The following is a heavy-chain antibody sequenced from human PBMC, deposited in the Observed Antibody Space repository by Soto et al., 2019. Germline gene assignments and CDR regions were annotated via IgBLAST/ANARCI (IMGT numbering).Heavy chain of an antibody. CDR2: IIPIFGTA. CDR3: ARDSSGWYRPFDY. Sequence: ASVKVSCKASGVTFSSYAISWVRQAPGQGLEWMGGIIPIFGTANYAQKFQGRVTITADESTSTAYMELSSLRSEDTAVYYCARDSSGWYRPFDYWGQGTLVTVSS. J-gene: IGHJ4*02. D-gene: IGHD6-19*01. CDR1: GVTFSSYA. V-gene: IGHV1-69*13.